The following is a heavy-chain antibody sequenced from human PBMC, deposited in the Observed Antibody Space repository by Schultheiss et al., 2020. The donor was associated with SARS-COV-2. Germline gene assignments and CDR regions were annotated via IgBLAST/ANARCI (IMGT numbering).Heavy chain of an antibody. Sequence: SVKVSCKASGYTFTSYDINWVRQATGQGLEWMGRIIPILGIANYAQKFQGRVTITRDTSASTAYMELSSLRSEDTALYYCAKVEYSGSYLPDYWGQGTLVTVSS. CDR1: GYTFTSYD. J-gene: IGHJ4*02. CDR2: IIPILGIA. V-gene: IGHV1-69*04. CDR3: AKVEYSGSYLPDY. D-gene: IGHD1-26*01.